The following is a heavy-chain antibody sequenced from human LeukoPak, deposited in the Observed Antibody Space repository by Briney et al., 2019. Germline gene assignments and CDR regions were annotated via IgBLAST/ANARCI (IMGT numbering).Heavy chain of an antibody. J-gene: IGHJ4*02. V-gene: IGHV3-49*04. CDR3: AKENTAMVRIFFDY. Sequence: PGGSLRLSCTASGFRFGDFAMSWVRQAPGKGLEWVGFISRKSFGGTTEYAASVRGRFTISRDDSKNIAYLQMNSLRAEDTAVYYCAKENTAMVRIFFDYWGQGTLVTVSS. D-gene: IGHD5-18*01. CDR2: ISRKSFGGTT. CDR1: GFRFGDFA.